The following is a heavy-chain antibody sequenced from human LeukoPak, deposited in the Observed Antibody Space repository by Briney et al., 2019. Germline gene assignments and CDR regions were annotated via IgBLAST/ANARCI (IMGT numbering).Heavy chain of an antibody. CDR2: INHSGST. V-gene: IGHV4-34*01. J-gene: IGHJ3*02. D-gene: IGHD5-18*01. CDR1: GGSFSGYY. Sequence: SETLSLTCAVYGGSFSGYYWSWIRQPPGKGLEWIGEINHSGSTNYNPSLKSRVTISVDTSKNQFSLKLSSVTAADTAVYYCARGRGYSYVSRRPVAFDIWGQGTMVTVSS. CDR3: ARGRGYSYVSRRPVAFDI.